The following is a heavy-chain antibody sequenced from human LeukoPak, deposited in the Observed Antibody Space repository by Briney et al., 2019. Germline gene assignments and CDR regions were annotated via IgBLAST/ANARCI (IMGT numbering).Heavy chain of an antibody. CDR1: GYTFNSYD. Sequence: ASVEVSCKASGYTFNSYDINWVRQATGQGLEWMGWMNPNTGNTGYGERFQGRVTMTRDNSISTAYMELNSLTSEDTAVYYCARGGAGTYYKRDGWFDPWGQGTVVTVSS. V-gene: IGHV1-8*01. CDR2: MNPNTGNT. D-gene: IGHD3-10*01. CDR3: ARGGAGTYYKRDGWFDP. J-gene: IGHJ5*02.